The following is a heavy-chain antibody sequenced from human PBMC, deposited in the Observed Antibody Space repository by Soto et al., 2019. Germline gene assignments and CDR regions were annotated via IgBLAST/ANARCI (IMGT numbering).Heavy chain of an antibody. CDR3: ASLFGVVTYPNWFDP. V-gene: IGHV4-31*03. CDR1: GGSISSGGYY. J-gene: IGHJ5*02. Sequence: SETLSLTCTVSGGSISSGGYYWSWIRQHPGKGLEWIGYIYYSGSTYYNPSLKSRVTISVDTSKNQFSLKLSSVTAADTAVYYCASLFGVVTYPNWFDPWGQGTLVTVSS. D-gene: IGHD3-3*01. CDR2: IYYSGST.